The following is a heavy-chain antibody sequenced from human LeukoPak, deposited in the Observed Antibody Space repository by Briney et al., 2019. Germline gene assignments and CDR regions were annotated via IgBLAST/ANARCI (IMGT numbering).Heavy chain of an antibody. CDR3: ARGSSSNSWYFDY. D-gene: IGHD6-13*01. V-gene: IGHV6-1*01. Sequence: SQTLSLTCAISGDSVSSNSATWTWIRQSPSRGLEWLGRTYYRSKWCNDYALSVKGRITINPDTSKNQFSLTLNSVTPEDTAVYYCARGSSSNSWYFDYWGQGTLVTVSS. CDR1: GDSVSSNSAT. CDR2: TYYRSKWCN. J-gene: IGHJ4*02.